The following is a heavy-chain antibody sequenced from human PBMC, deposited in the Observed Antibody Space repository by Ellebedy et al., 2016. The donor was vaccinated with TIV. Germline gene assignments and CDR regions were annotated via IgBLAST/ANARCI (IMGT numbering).Heavy chain of an antibody. D-gene: IGHD2-15*01. CDR3: ARENCSGGSCVKPYGMDV. Sequence: MPSETLSLTCTVSGGSISSYYWSWIRQPPGKGLDWIGYISYSGSTNYNPSLKSRVTISVDTSKNQFSLKLSSVTAADTAVYYCARENCSGGSCVKPYGMDVWGQGTTVTVSS. V-gene: IGHV4-59*01. CDR1: GGSISSYY. J-gene: IGHJ6*02. CDR2: ISYSGST.